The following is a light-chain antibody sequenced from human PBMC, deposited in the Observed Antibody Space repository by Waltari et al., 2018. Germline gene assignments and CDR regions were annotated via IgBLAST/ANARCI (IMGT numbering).Light chain of an antibody. CDR2: GAT. V-gene: IGKV3D-15*01. CDR3: QQYNNWLTWT. CDR1: QSVNTN. Sequence: EIVMTQSPDTLSVSPGESATLSCRASQSVNTNLAWYQQRAGLAPRLLIYGATTRATGIPARFSGSGSGTEFTLTISSLQSEDFAVYYCQQYNNWLTWTFGQGTKVEIK. J-gene: IGKJ1*01.